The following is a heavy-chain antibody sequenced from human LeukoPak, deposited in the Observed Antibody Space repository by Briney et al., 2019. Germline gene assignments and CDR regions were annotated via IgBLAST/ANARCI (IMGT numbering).Heavy chain of an antibody. CDR3: AKGPRRDGYNWNYYYMDV. J-gene: IGHJ6*03. V-gene: IGHV3-23*01. CDR1: GFTFSSYA. D-gene: IGHD5-24*01. CDR2: ISGSGGST. Sequence: GGSLRLSCAASGFTFSSYAMSWVRQAPGKGLEWVSAISGSGGSTYYADSVKGRFTISRDNSKNTLYLQMNSLRAEDTAVYYCAKGPRRDGYNWNYYYMDVWGKGTTVTVSS.